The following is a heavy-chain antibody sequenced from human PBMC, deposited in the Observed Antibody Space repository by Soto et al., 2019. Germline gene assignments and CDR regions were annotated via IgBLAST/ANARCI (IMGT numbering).Heavy chain of an antibody. CDR1: GYTFTSYG. J-gene: IGHJ4*02. D-gene: IGHD6-6*01. V-gene: IGHV1-18*01. Sequence: AASVKVSCKASGYTFTSYGISWVRQAPGQGLEWMGWISAYNGNTNYAQKLQGRVTMTTDTSTSTAYMELRSLRSDDTAVYYCARDPRDSSSPNFDYWGQGTLVTVSS. CDR2: ISAYNGNT. CDR3: ARDPRDSSSPNFDY.